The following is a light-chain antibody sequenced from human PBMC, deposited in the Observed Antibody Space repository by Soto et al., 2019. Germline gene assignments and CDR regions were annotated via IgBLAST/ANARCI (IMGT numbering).Light chain of an antibody. Sequence: VMTHSPGTLSLSPGERATLSCSASQSVRSDYLAWYQQKPGQAPRLHIYGASTRATGIPDRFTGSGSGTDFTLTISRLEPEDFAVYYCQQYGSSPRTFGQGTKVDI. CDR1: QSVRSDY. V-gene: IGKV3-20*01. J-gene: IGKJ1*01. CDR3: QQYGSSPRT. CDR2: GAS.